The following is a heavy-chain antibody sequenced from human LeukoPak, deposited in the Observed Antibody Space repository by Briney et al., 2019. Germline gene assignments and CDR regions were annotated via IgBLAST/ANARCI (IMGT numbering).Heavy chain of an antibody. Sequence: SETLSLTCAVSGGSISSGGYSWSWIRQPPGKGLEWIGYIYYSGSTYYNPSLKSRVTISVDTSKNQFSLKLSSVTAADTAVYYCATDRIAARPPYYYYYMDVWGKGTTVTVSS. D-gene: IGHD6-6*01. V-gene: IGHV4-30-4*07. CDR1: GGSISSGGYS. J-gene: IGHJ6*03. CDR3: ATDRIAARPPYYYYYMDV. CDR2: IYYSGST.